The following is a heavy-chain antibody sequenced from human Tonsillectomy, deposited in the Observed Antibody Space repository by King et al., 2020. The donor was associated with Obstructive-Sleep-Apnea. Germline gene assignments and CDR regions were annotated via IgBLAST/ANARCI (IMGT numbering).Heavy chain of an antibody. CDR1: GYSISSGYY. Sequence: VQLQESGPGLVKPSETLSLTCTVSGYSISSGYYWGWIRQPPGKGLEWIGSIYHSGSTYYNPSPKSRVTISVDTSKNKFSLKLSPVTAADTAVYYCARIITVTRFDYWGQGTLVTVSS. D-gene: IGHD4-17*01. CDR3: ARIITVTRFDY. CDR2: IYHSGST. V-gene: IGHV4-38-2*02. J-gene: IGHJ4*02.